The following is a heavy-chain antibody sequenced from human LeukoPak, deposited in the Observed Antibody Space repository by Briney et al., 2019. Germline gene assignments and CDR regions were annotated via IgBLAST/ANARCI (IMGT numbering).Heavy chain of an antibody. Sequence: PSETLSLTCAVYGGSFSGYYWSWIRQPPGKGLEWIGGINHSGSTNYNPSLKSRVTISVDTSKNQFSLKLSSVTAADTAVYYCARHVYRYDSSGYYVASYYFDYWGQGTLVTVSS. V-gene: IGHV4-34*01. D-gene: IGHD3-22*01. CDR1: GGSFSGYY. J-gene: IGHJ4*02. CDR3: ARHVYRYDSSGYYVASYYFDY. CDR2: INHSGST.